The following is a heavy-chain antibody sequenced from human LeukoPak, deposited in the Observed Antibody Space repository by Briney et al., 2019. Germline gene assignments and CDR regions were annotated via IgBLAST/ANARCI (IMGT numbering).Heavy chain of an antibody. Sequence: PGGSLRLSCAASGFTVSSNYMSWVRQAPGKGLEWVSVIYSGGSTYYADSVKGRFTISRDNSRNSLYLQMNSLKAEDTAVYYCARELAEAGDPAEYFQHWGQGTLVTVSS. CDR1: GFTVSSNY. V-gene: IGHV3-53*01. CDR3: ARELAEAGDPAEYFQH. CDR2: IYSGGST. J-gene: IGHJ1*01. D-gene: IGHD6-19*01.